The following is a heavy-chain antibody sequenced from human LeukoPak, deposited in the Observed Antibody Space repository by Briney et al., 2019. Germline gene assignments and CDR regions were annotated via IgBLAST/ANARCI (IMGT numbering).Heavy chain of an antibody. CDR2: ISGSGGST. V-gene: IGHV3-23*01. J-gene: IGHJ5*02. Sequence: GGSLRLSCAASGFTFSSHWMHWVRQAPGKGLEWVSSISGSGGSTYYADSVKGRFTISRDNSKNTLFLQMNSLRAEDTAVYYCAKSRSGYYYKSFDPWGQGTLVTVSS. CDR3: AKSRSGYYYKSFDP. D-gene: IGHD3-22*01. CDR1: GFTFSSHW.